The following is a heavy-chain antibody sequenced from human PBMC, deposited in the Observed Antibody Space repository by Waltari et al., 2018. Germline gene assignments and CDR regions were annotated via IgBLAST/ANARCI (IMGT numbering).Heavy chain of an antibody. D-gene: IGHD1-26*01. Sequence: EVQLLESGGGLVQPGGSLRLSCAAPGFTFSSYAMRWVRQAPGKGLEGVSAISCSGGSTYYADSVKGRFTISRDNSKNTLYLQMNSLRAEDTAVYYCASSSGSYTGGYWGQGTLVTVSS. CDR1: GFTFSSYA. CDR2: ISCSGGST. CDR3: ASSSGSYTGGY. V-gene: IGHV3-23*01. J-gene: IGHJ4*02.